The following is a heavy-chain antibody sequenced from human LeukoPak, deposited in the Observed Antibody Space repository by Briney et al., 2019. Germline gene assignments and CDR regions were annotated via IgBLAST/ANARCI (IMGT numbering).Heavy chain of an antibody. D-gene: IGHD3-3*01. Sequence: EASVKVCCKVSGYTLTELSMRWVRQAPGKGLEWMGGFDLEDGETIYAQKFQGRVTMTEDTSTDTAYMELSSLRSEDTAVYYCATTPDRITIFGVVIIGPFDYWGQGTLVTVSS. CDR2: FDLEDGET. J-gene: IGHJ4*02. V-gene: IGHV1-24*01. CDR3: ATTPDRITIFGVVIIGPFDY. CDR1: GYTLTELS.